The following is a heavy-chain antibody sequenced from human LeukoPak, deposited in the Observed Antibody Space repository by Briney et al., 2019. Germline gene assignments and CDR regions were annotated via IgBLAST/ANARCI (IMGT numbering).Heavy chain of an antibody. Sequence: GGSLRLSCAASGFTFSTYAMSWVRQAPGKGLEWVSTISGSGCSTYYANSVKGRFTISRDTSKNTLYLQMHSLRAEDTAVYYCAKDGCSSTSCYVDYWGQGTLVTVSS. CDR1: GFTFSTYA. CDR3: AKDGCSSTSCYVDY. J-gene: IGHJ4*02. D-gene: IGHD2-2*01. CDR2: ISGSGCST. V-gene: IGHV3-23*01.